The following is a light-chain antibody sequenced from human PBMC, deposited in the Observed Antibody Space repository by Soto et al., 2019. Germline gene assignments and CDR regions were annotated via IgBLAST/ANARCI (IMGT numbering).Light chain of an antibody. V-gene: IGLV1-44*01. J-gene: IGLJ2*01. CDR1: SSNIGSNP. CDR2: SNN. Sequence: QSVLTQPPSASGTPGQRVTISCSGSSSNIGSNPVNWYQQLPGTAPKLLIYSNNQRPSGVPDRFSGSKSGTSASLAISGLQSEDEADYYCAAWEDSLNGVVFCGGTKLTV. CDR3: AAWEDSLNGVV.